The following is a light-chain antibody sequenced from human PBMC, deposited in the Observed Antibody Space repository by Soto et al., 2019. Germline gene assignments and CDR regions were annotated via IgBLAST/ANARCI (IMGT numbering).Light chain of an antibody. CDR3: QQYNSYWT. Sequence: DIQMTQSPSTLSASVGDRVTITSRASQSISSWLAWYQQKPGKAPKLLIYDASSLESGVPSRFSGRGSGTEFTLTISSLQPDDFATYYCQQYNSYWTFGQGTKVDIK. CDR1: QSISSW. V-gene: IGKV1-5*01. CDR2: DAS. J-gene: IGKJ1*01.